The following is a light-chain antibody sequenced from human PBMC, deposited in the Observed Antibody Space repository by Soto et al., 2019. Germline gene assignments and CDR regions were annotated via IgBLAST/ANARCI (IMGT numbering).Light chain of an antibody. Sequence: QSALTQPPSASGSPGQSVTISCTGTSSDVGGYHYVSWYQQHPGKAPKLMIYEVNKRHSGVPDRFSGSKSGNTASLTVSGLQAEDEADYYCSSYADTDNLVFGGGTKLTVL. J-gene: IGLJ2*01. CDR3: SSYADTDNLV. CDR2: EVN. V-gene: IGLV2-8*01. CDR1: SSDVGGYHY.